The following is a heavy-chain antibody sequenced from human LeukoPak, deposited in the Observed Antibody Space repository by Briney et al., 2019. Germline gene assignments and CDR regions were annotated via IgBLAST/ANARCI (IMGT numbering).Heavy chain of an antibody. J-gene: IGHJ5*02. Sequence: VASVKVSCKASGYSFTDKYMRWVRQAPGQGLEWMGWINPNSGGTNYAQKFQGRVTMTTDTSMSTAYMELSRLTSDDTAVYYCARAGGRSWFDPWGQGTLVTVSS. V-gene: IGHV1-2*02. CDR3: ARAGGRSWFDP. CDR2: INPNSGGT. CDR1: GYSFTDKY.